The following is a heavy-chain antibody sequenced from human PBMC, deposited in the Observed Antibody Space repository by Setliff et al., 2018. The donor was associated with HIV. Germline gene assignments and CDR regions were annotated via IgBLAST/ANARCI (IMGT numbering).Heavy chain of an antibody. D-gene: IGHD1-20*01. Sequence: SETLSLTCTVSGGSISSSSYYWGWIRQPPGKGLEWIGSIYYSGSTYYNPSLKSRVTISVDTSKNQFSLKLSSVTAADTAVYYCARVVKGYNWNYFDYWGQGTLVTVSS. J-gene: IGHJ4*02. CDR3: ARVVKGYNWNYFDY. V-gene: IGHV4-39*07. CDR2: IYYSGST. CDR1: GGSISSSSYY.